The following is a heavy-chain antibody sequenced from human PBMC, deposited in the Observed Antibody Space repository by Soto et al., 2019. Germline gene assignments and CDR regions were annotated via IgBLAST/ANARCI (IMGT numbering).Heavy chain of an antibody. V-gene: IGHV3-23*01. CDR3: ANDGGGYRRGSFDY. CDR1: GFTFSSYA. J-gene: IGHJ4*02. D-gene: IGHD3-16*02. Sequence: EVQLLESGGGLVQPGGSLRLSCAASGFTFSSYAMSWVRQAPGKGLEWVSAISGRGGNTYYADSVKGRFTISRDNSKNALNLQMNSLRAEDAAVYYCANDGGGYRRGSFDYWGQGTLVTVSS. CDR2: ISGRGGNT.